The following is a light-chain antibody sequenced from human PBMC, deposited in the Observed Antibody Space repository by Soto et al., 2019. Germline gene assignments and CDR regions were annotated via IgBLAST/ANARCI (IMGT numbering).Light chain of an antibody. CDR3: QQYGSSPRVYT. CDR1: QSVSSSY. CDR2: GAS. V-gene: IGKV3-20*01. Sequence: EIVFTQSPGTLSLYPGERATLSCRASQSVSSSYLVWYQQKPGQAPRLLIYGASSRATGIPDRFSGSGSGTDFTLTISRLEPEDFAVYYCQQYGSSPRVYTFGQGTKVDIK. J-gene: IGKJ2*01.